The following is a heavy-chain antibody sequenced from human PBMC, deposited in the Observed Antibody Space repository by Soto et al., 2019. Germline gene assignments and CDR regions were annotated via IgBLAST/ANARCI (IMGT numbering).Heavy chain of an antibody. CDR1: GFTFDDYA. CDR2: ISWNSGSI. CDR3: AKDIAPFYGAGGYFDY. V-gene: IGHV3-9*01. Sequence: EVQLVESGGGLVQPGRSLRLSCAASGFTFDDYAMHWVRQAPGKGLEWVSGISWNSGSIGYADSVKGRFTISRDNAKNSLYLQMNSLRAEDTALYYCAKDIAPFYGAGGYFDYWGQGTLVTVSS. D-gene: IGHD4-17*01. J-gene: IGHJ4*02.